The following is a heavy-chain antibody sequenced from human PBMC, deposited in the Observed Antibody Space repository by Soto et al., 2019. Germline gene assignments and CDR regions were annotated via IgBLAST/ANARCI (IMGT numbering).Heavy chain of an antibody. J-gene: IGHJ4*02. CDR1: GFTFSSYW. V-gene: IGHV3-7*04. D-gene: IGHD2-15*01. Sequence: GGSLRLSCAVSGFTFSSYWMSWVRQAPGKGLEWVANIKEDGSEKYYVDSVKGRFTISRDNAKNSLYLQMNSLRAEDAAVYYCARDHLGYCSGGSCSWSEYFDCWGQGT. CDR3: ARDHLGYCSGGSCSWSEYFDC. CDR2: IKEDGSEK.